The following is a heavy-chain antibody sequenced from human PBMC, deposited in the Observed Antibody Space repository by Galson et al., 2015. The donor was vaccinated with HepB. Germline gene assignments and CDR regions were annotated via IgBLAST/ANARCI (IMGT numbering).Heavy chain of an antibody. V-gene: IGHV5-10-1*01. Sequence: QSGAEVKKPGESLRISCKGSGYSFTSYWISWVRQMPGKGLEWMGRIDPSDSYTNYSPSFQGHVTISADKSISTAYLQWSSLKASDTAMYYCARFPRGYDFWSGFDYWGQGALVTVSS. D-gene: IGHD3-3*01. J-gene: IGHJ4*02. CDR2: IDPSDSYT. CDR1: GYSFTSYW. CDR3: ARFPRGYDFWSGFDY.